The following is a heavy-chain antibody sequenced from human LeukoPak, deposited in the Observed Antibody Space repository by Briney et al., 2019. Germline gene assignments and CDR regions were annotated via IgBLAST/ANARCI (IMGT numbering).Heavy chain of an antibody. CDR2: ISSSSSYI. V-gene: IGHV3-21*01. CDR1: GFTFNDYG. J-gene: IGHJ3*02. CDR3: ARDLKVRLRWSPETTDAFDI. D-gene: IGHD4-23*01. Sequence: PGGSLRLSCTTSGFTFNDYGMIWVRQAPGKGLEWVSSISSSSSYIYYADSVKGRFTISRDNAKNSLYLQMNSLRAEDTAVYYCARDLKVRLRWSPETTDAFDIWGQGTMVTVSS.